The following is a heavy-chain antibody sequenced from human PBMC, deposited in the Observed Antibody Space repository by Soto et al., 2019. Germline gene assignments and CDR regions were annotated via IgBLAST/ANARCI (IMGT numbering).Heavy chain of an antibody. CDR3: AREAPYCTSTTCPKFYDMDV. CDR2: IIPILNSP. CDR1: GGTFGSYA. D-gene: IGHD2-2*01. Sequence: QVHLVQSGAEVKKPGSSVKVSCKASGGTFGSYAITWVRRAPGQGLEWLGGIIPILNSPAYAQKFKARVVMPADEIINTAYMELNSLRFDDTAVYYCAREAPYCTSTTCPKFYDMDVWGQGTTVTVAS. V-gene: IGHV1-69*01. J-gene: IGHJ6*02.